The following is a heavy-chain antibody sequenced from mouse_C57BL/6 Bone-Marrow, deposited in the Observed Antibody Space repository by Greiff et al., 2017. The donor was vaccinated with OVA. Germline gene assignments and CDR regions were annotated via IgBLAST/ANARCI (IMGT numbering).Heavy chain of an antibody. CDR2: IDPSDSNT. Sequence: VQLQQPGAELVKPGASVKLSCKASGYTFTSYWMQWVKQRPGQGLEWIGEIDPSDSNTNYNQKFKGKATLTVDTSSSTAYMQLSSLTSEDSAVYCCAGEGSRTPFAYWGQGTLVTVSA. CDR1: GYTFTSYW. CDR3: AGEGSRTPFAY. V-gene: IGHV1-50*01. J-gene: IGHJ3*01. D-gene: IGHD1-1*01.